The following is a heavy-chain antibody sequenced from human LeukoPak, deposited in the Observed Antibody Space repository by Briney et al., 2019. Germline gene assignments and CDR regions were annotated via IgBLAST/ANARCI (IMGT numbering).Heavy chain of an antibody. Sequence: ASVKVSCKASGYTFTGYYMHWVRQAPGQGLEWMGWINPNSGGTNYALKFQGRVTMTRDTSISTAYMELSRLRSDDTAVYYCARESLTGAFDYWGQGTLVTVSS. CDR3: ARESLTGAFDY. D-gene: IGHD3-9*01. V-gene: IGHV1-2*02. CDR1: GYTFTGYY. J-gene: IGHJ4*02. CDR2: INPNSGGT.